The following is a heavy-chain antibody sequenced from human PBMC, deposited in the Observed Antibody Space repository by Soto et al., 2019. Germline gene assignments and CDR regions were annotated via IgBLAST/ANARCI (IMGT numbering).Heavy chain of an antibody. V-gene: IGHV3-15*07. J-gene: IGHJ4*02. D-gene: IGHD6-19*01. Sequence: EVQLVESGGGLVKPGGSLRLSCAASNFSFNNAWMNWVRQAPGKGLEWVGRIKSKTDGGTTDYAAPVKGRFTISSDDSKNTLYLQMNSMETDVTAVDYCTPGAVISGCFVVDHWGQGALCTFSS. CDR3: TPGAVISGCFVVDH. CDR2: IKSKTDGGTT. CDR1: NFSFNNAW.